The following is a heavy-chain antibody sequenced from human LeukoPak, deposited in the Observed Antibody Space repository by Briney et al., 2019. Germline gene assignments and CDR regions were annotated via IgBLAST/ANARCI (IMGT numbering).Heavy chain of an antibody. CDR2: INPNSGGT. V-gene: IGHV1-2*02. J-gene: IGHJ4*02. Sequence: GASVKVSCKASGYTFTGYYMHWVRQAPGQGLEWMGWINPNSGGTNYAQKFQGRVTMTGDTSISTAYMELSRLRSDDTAVYYCASDFNYYDSSGYYPFDYWGQGTLVTVSS. D-gene: IGHD3-22*01. CDR1: GYTFTGYY. CDR3: ASDFNYYDSSGYYPFDY.